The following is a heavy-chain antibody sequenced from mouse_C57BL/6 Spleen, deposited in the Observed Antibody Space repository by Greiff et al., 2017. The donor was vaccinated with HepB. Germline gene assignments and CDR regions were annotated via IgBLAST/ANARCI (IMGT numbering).Heavy chain of an antibody. Sequence: EVQRVESGGGLVKPGGSLKLSCAASGFTFSSYAMSWVRQTPEKRLEWVATISDGGSYTYYPDNVKGRFTISRDNAKNNLYLQMSHLKSEDTAMYYCAREQAQATYAMDYWGQGTSVTVSS. CDR2: ISDGGSYT. CDR3: AREQAQATYAMDY. V-gene: IGHV5-4*01. D-gene: IGHD3-2*02. CDR1: GFTFSSYA. J-gene: IGHJ4*01.